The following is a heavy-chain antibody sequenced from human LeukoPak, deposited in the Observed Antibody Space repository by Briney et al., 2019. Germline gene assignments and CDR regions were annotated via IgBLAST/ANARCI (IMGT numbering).Heavy chain of an antibody. CDR2: MNPNSGNT. CDR3: ARGPRLSGGWYTTFNNWFDP. CDR1: GYTFTSYD. V-gene: IGHV1-8*01. J-gene: IGHJ5*02. Sequence: GASVKVSCKASGYTFTSYDINWVRQATGQGLEWKGWMNPNSGNTGYAQKFQGRVTMTRNTSISTAYMELSSLRSEDTAVYYCARGPRLSGGWYTTFNNWFDPWGQGTLVTVSS. D-gene: IGHD6-19*01.